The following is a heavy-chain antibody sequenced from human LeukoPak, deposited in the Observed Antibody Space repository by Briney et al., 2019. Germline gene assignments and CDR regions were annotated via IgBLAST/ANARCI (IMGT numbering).Heavy chain of an antibody. V-gene: IGHV1-46*01. J-gene: IGHJ4*02. CDR3: ARDDTSGPQVY. Sequence: ASVKVSCKASGYSFTSYNMHWVRQAPGQGPEWMGMINPSGGSTSYTQKFQGRVTMTRDTSTSTVYMELSSLRSEDTAVYYCARDDTSGPQVYWGQGTLVTVSS. CDR1: GYSFTSYN. D-gene: IGHD3-22*01. CDR2: INPSGGST.